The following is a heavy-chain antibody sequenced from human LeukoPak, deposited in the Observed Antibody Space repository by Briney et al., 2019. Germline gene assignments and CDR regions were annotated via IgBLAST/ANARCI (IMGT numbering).Heavy chain of an antibody. D-gene: IGHD4-23*01. CDR2: RRGSGHST. J-gene: IGHJ4*02. CDR3: AKVIGFCDGNPYFDY. Sequence: GGSLRLSCAASGFTFSRYAMSWVRQAPGKGLEWVSARRGSGHSTYYADSVKGRFIISRDNSKNTLYLQMNSLRADDKAVYYCAKVIGFCDGNPYFDYWGQGTLVTVSS. CDR1: GFTFSRYA. V-gene: IGHV3-23*01.